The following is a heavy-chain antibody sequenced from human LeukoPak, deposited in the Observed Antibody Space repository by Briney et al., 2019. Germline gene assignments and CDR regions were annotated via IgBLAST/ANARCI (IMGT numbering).Heavy chain of an antibody. J-gene: IGHJ6*02. CDR3: AGERVYSNYVVAYGMDV. Sequence: ASVKVSCKAFGYSFTSNGISWVRQAPGQGLEWMGWISTYKGDTNFAQKFQGRVTMTRDTSTSTVYMELSSLRSEDTAVYYCAGERVYSNYVVAYGMDVWGQGTTVTVSS. CDR1: GYSFTSNG. D-gene: IGHD4-11*01. V-gene: IGHV1-18*01. CDR2: ISTYKGDT.